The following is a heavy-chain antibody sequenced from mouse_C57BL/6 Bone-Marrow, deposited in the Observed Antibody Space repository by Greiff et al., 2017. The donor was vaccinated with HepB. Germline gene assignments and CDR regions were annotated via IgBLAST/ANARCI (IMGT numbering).Heavy chain of an antibody. Sequence: QVQLKQSGAELVKPGASVKISCKASGYAFSSYWMNWVKQRPGKGLEWIGQIYPGDGDTNYNGKLKGKATLTADKSSSTAYMQLSSLTSEDSAVYFCARGDYYGRTFYFDYWGQGTTLTVSS. D-gene: IGHD1-1*01. CDR2: IYPGDGDT. J-gene: IGHJ2*01. V-gene: IGHV1-80*01. CDR3: ARGDYYGRTFYFDY. CDR1: GYAFSSYW.